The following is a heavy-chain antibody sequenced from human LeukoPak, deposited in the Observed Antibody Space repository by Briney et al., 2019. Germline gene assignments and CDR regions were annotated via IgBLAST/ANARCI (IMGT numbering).Heavy chain of an antibody. Sequence: HPGGSLRLSCAASGIIFSNYWMHWVRQAPGKGLVWVSRINRDGSSTSYADSVKGRFTISRDNAKNTLYLQMNSLRAEDTAVYYCTRGGGYSYGSFDYWGQETLVTVSS. V-gene: IGHV3-74*01. J-gene: IGHJ4*02. D-gene: IGHD5-18*01. CDR2: INRDGSST. CDR3: TRGGGYSYGSFDY. CDR1: GIIFSNYW.